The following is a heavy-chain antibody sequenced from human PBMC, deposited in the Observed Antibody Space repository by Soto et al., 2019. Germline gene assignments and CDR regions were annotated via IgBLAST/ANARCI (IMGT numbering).Heavy chain of an antibody. CDR3: ARFYYDSSGYLPSPYYYYYGMDV. J-gene: IGHJ6*02. V-gene: IGHV3-7*04. CDR1: GFTFSSYW. D-gene: IGHD3-22*01. Sequence: GVLRLSCAASGFTFSSYWMSWVRQAPGKGLEWVANIKQDGSEKYYVDSVKGRFTISRDNAKNSLYLQMNSLRAEDTAVYYCARFYYDSSGYLPSPYYYYYGMDVWGQGT. CDR2: IKQDGSEK.